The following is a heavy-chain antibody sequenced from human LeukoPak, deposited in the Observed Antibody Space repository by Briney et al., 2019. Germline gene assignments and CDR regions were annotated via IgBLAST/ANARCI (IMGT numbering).Heavy chain of an antibody. CDR2: ISSSSSYI. V-gene: IGHV3-21*01. CDR3: ARGAHSGSYSFDY. CDR1: GFTFSSYA. D-gene: IGHD1-26*01. Sequence: GGSLRLSCAASGFTFSSYAMSWVRQAPGKGLEWVSSISSSSSYIYYADSVKGRFTISRDNAKNSLYLQMNSLRAEDTAVYYCARGAHSGSYSFDYWGQGTLVTVSS. J-gene: IGHJ4*02.